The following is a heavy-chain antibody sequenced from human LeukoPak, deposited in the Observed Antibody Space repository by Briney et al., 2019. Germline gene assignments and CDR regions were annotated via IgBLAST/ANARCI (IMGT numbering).Heavy chain of an antibody. CDR2: IYYSGST. CDR1: GGSISSGDYY. J-gene: IGHJ5*02. CDR3: ARGRIRYNWFDP. D-gene: IGHD4-17*01. V-gene: IGHV4-30-4*08. Sequence: SETLSLTCTVSGGSISSGDYYWSWIRQPPGKGLEWIGYIYYSGSTYYNPSLKSRVTISVDTSKNQFSLKLSSVTAADTAVYYCARGRIRYNWFDPWGQGTLATVSS.